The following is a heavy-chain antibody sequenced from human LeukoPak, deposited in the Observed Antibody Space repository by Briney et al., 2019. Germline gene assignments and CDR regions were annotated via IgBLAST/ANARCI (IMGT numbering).Heavy chain of an antibody. J-gene: IGHJ5*02. CDR1: GGTLNGHS. Sequence: GASVKVSCKASGGTLNGHSFSWVRQAPGQGLEWMGRITPIIDSAKYAQNFQDRVSITADKSTTTVYMELSSLRSEDTAVYFCARVNLRGSQYNWFDPWGQGTLVTVSS. CDR2: ITPIIDSA. V-gene: IGHV1-69*08. D-gene: IGHD1-26*01. CDR3: ARVNLRGSQYNWFDP.